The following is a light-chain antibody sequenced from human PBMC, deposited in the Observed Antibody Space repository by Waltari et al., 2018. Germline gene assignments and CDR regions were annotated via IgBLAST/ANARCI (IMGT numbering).Light chain of an antibody. V-gene: IGKV3-20*01. CDR2: GTS. J-gene: IGKJ4*01. Sequence: EIVLPQSPGTLSLSPGERATLFRKASQSVSTISLTWYQQKPGQAPRLLIYGTSSRATGIPDRFSGSGSGTDFTLTISRLQPEDFAIYSCQQYDGIVVTFGGGTKVEI. CDR3: QQYDGIVVT. CDR1: QSVSTIS.